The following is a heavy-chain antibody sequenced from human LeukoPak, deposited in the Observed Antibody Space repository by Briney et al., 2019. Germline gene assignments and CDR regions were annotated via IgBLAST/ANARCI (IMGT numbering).Heavy chain of an antibody. CDR3: ARDTVNGPFVISLDL. V-gene: IGHV3-74*01. D-gene: IGHD2-8*01. CDR1: GFTFSNYW. J-gene: IGHJ5*02. Sequence: GWSLRLSCAASGFTFSNYWMYWVRQAPGMGLVWVSRIKNDGSNIAYADSVRGRFTMSRDSAKDLLYLQMNSLRDEDTAVYYCARDTVNGPFVISLDLWGQGVLVTVSS. CDR2: IKNDGSNI.